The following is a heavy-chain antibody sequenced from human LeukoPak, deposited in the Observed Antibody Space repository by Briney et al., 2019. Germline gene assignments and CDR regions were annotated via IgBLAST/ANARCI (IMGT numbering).Heavy chain of an antibody. CDR1: GYTFNAYY. V-gene: IGHV1-2*02. J-gene: IGHJ2*01. Sequence: ASVKVSCKTSGYTFNAYYMHWVRQAPGQGLEWMGWINPNSGGSNYAQKFQGRVTMTRDTSISTAYMELSRLRSDDTAVYYCARDRSLTYYYDSSGYFFDLWGRGTLVTVSS. CDR2: INPNSGGS. D-gene: IGHD3-22*01. CDR3: ARDRSLTYYYDSSGYFFDL.